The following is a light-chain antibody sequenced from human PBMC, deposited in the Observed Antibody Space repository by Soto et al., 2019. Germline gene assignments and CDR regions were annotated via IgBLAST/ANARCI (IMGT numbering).Light chain of an antibody. CDR3: MQAKALPLT. V-gene: IGKV2-29*03. CDR1: RSLLHSDGKTY. Sequence: DIVMTQTPLSLSVTPGQPASISCKSSRSLLHSDGKTYLSWYLQKPGQPPQLLIHEVSNRFSGVPDRLTGSGSGTEFTLKISRVEAEEVGIYYCMQAKALPLTFGGGTKVEI. CDR2: EVS. J-gene: IGKJ4*01.